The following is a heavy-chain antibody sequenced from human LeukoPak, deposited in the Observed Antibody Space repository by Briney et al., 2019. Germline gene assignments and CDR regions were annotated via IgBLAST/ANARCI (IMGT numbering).Heavy chain of an antibody. J-gene: IGHJ4*02. V-gene: IGHV3-11*01. CDR2: ISSSGGTI. CDR1: GFTFSDYY. Sequence: GGSLRLSCAASGFTFSDYYMSWIRQAPGKGLEWVSYISSSGGTIYYADSVKGRFTISRDNAKNSLYLQMNSLRAEDTAVYYCARDPRALYSSSWYYFDYWGQGTLVTVSS. CDR3: ARDPRALYSSSWYYFDY. D-gene: IGHD6-13*01.